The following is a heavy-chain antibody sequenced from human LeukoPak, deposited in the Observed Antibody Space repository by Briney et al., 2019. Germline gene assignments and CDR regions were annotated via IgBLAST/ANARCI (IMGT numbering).Heavy chain of an antibody. Sequence: SETLSLTCAVSGGSIGSSNWWSWVRQPPGKGLEWIGEIYHSGSTNYNPSLKRRVTISVDKSKNQFSLKLSSVTAADTAVYYCARDLRTLNYCYYGMDVWGQGTTVTVSS. CDR1: GGSIGSSNW. V-gene: IGHV4-4*02. J-gene: IGHJ6*02. CDR3: ARDLRTLNYCYYGMDV. CDR2: IYHSGST.